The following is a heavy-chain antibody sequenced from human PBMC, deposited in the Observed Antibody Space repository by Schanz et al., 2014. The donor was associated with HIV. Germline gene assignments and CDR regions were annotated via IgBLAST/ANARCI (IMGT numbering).Heavy chain of an antibody. CDR1: GYTFTSYD. CDR3: ARDRGSISWMGRAFDI. V-gene: IGHV1-8*01. D-gene: IGHD2-2*01. Sequence: QVHLVQSGAEVKKPGASVKVSCKASGYTFTSYDINWVRQATGQGLEWMGWMNPNSGVTEDAQKFQGRVTMTRDTSISTAYMEVSRLRSDDTAVYYCARDRGSISWMGRAFDIWGQGTMVTVSS. CDR2: MNPNSGVT. J-gene: IGHJ3*02.